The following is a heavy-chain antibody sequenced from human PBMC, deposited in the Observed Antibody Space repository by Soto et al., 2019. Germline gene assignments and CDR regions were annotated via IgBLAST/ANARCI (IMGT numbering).Heavy chain of an antibody. V-gene: IGHV1-69*01. Sequence: QVKLVQSGAEVKKPGSSVKVSCKASGDTFSTFGISWVRQAPGQGLEWMGGIVPIFGTPHYAKKFQGRVTIAADESTSTASMELSSLRAADTAIDYCATRTPQGSGYFDYWGQGTLVTVSS. D-gene: IGHD3-22*01. CDR3: ATRTPQGSGYFDY. CDR1: GDTFSTFG. J-gene: IGHJ4*02. CDR2: IVPIFGTP.